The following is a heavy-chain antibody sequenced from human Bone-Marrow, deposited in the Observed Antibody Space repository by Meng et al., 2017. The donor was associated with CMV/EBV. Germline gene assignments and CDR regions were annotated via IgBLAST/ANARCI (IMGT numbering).Heavy chain of an antibody. CDR2: IYSGGST. D-gene: IGHD2-2*01. CDR1: GFTVSSNY. J-gene: IGHJ6*02. V-gene: IGHV3-53*01. CDR3: ARDRAYCSSTSCYFFYYGMDV. Sequence: GGSLRLSCAASGFTVSSNYMSWVRQAPGKGLEWVSVIYSGGSTYYADSVKGRFTISRDSSKNTLYLQMNSLRAEDTAVYYCARDRAYCSSTSCYFFYYGMDVWGQGTTVTVSS.